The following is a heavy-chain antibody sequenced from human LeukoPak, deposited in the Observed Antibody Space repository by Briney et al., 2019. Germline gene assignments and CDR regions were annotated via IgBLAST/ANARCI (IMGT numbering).Heavy chain of an antibody. CDR3: ARVDGDYVYYYSYMDV. CDR2: IKQDESEK. CDR1: GFTFSSYW. J-gene: IGHJ6*03. D-gene: IGHD4-17*01. V-gene: IGHV3-7*01. Sequence: GGSLRLSCAASGFTFSSYWMSWVRQAPGKGLEWVANIKQDESEKYYVDSVKGRFTISRDNAKNSLYLQMNSLRAEDTAVYYRARVDGDYVYYYSYMDVWGKGTTVTVSS.